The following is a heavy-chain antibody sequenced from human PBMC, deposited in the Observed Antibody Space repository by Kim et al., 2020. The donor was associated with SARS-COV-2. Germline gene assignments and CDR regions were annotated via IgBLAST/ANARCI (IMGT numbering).Heavy chain of an antibody. CDR2: MNPNSGNT. D-gene: IGHD1-26*01. V-gene: IGHV1-8*01. Sequence: ASVKVSCKASGYTFTSYDINWVRQATGQGLEWMGWMNPNSGNTGYAQKFQGRVTMTRNTSISTAYMELSSLRSEDTAVYYCARGLGPSGSYHGHYWGQGTLVTVSS. J-gene: IGHJ4*02. CDR1: GYTFTSYD. CDR3: ARGLGPSGSYHGHY.